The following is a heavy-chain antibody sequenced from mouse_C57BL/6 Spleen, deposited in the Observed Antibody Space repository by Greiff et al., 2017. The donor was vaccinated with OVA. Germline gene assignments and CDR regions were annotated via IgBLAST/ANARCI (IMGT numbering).Heavy chain of an antibody. Sequence: EVKLVESGGGLVKPGGSLKLSCAASGFTFSDYGMHWVRQAPEKGLEWVAYISSGSGTIYYADTVKGRFTISRDNAKNTLCLQMTSLRSEDTAMYYCARWFLRTMDYWGQGTSVTVSS. V-gene: IGHV5-17*01. CDR2: ISSGSGTI. D-gene: IGHD2-2*01. CDR1: GFTFSDYG. J-gene: IGHJ4*01. CDR3: ARWFLRTMDY.